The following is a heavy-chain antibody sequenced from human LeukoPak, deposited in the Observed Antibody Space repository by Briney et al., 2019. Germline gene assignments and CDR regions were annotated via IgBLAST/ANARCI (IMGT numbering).Heavy chain of an antibody. D-gene: IGHD3-9*01. CDR3: ARGSHFDWLSQDY. V-gene: IGHV3-30-3*01. Sequence: GGSLRLSCAASGFTFSSYAMHWVRQAPGKGLEWVAVISYDGSNKYYADSVKGRFTISRDNSKNTLYLQMNSLRAEDTAVYYCARGSHFDWLSQDYWGQGTLVTVSS. CDR1: GFTFSSYA. J-gene: IGHJ4*02. CDR2: ISYDGSNK.